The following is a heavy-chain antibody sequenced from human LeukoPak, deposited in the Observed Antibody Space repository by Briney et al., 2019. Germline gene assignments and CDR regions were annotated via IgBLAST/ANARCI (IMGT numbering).Heavy chain of an antibody. D-gene: IGHD4-17*01. CDR3: AGTSYGDPSEYGMDV. CDR2: IGTAGDT. CDR1: GFTFSSYD. J-gene: IGHJ6*02. V-gene: IGHV3-13*01. Sequence: GGSLRLSCAASGFTFSSYDMHWVRQATGKGLEWVSAIGTAGDTYYPGSVRGRFTISRENAKNSLYLQMNSLRAGDTAVYYCAGTSYGDPSEYGMDVWGQGTTVTVSS.